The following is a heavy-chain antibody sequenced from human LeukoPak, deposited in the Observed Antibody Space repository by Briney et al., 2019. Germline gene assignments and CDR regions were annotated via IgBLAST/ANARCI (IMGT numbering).Heavy chain of an antibody. CDR2: LNNGGDT. Sequence: PSETLSLTCTVSGGSIDNFYWSWIRQPAGKGLEWIGRLNNGGDTNYSPSLRSRVTISVDTSKNHFSLILRSVTVADTAMYYCARAIGVYAFDVWGQGPMVTVSS. V-gene: IGHV4-4*07. CDR1: GGSIDNFY. CDR3: ARAIGVYAFDV. J-gene: IGHJ3*01. D-gene: IGHD2-2*02.